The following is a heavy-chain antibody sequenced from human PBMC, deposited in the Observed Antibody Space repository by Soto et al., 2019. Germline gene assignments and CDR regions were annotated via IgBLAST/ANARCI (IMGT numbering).Heavy chain of an antibody. CDR3: TSLYYGH. CDR2: IKSKADGGTT. J-gene: IGHJ4*02. CDR1: EFTFASAW. Sequence: PGGSLRLSCAASEFTFASAWISWVRQAPGKGLEWVGRIKSKADGGTTDYAAPVKGRFTISRDESQNTLYLQMNSLKTEDTAVYYCTSLYYGHWGQGTLVTVSS. D-gene: IGHD4-17*01. V-gene: IGHV3-15*01.